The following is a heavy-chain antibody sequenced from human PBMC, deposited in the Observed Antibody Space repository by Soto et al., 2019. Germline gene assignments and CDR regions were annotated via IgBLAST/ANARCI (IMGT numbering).Heavy chain of an antibody. D-gene: IGHD2-2*01. CDR1: GFTFSDYA. Sequence: PGGSLRLSCAASGFTFSDYAMNWVRQAPGKGLEWVAVISYDGSNKYYADSVKGRFTISRDNSKNTLYLQMNSLRAEDTAVYYCASPSDDCSSTSCYPAGWGQGTLVTVSS. J-gene: IGHJ4*02. V-gene: IGHV3-30-3*01. CDR2: ISYDGSNK. CDR3: ASPSDDCSSTSCYPAG.